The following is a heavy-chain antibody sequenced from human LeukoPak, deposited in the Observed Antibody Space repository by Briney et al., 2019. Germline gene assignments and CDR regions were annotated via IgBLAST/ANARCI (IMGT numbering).Heavy chain of an antibody. CDR2: IKQDGSEK. D-gene: IGHD6-13*01. Sequence: GGSLRLSCAASGFSFSSYWMSWVREAPGKGLEWVANIKQDGSEKYYVDSVKGRFTISRDNAKNSLYLQMNSLRAEDTAVYYCARHNPYSSGWYCFDDWGQGTLVKVSS. J-gene: IGHJ4*02. V-gene: IGHV3-7*02. CDR3: ARHNPYSSGWYCFDD. CDR1: GFSFSSYW.